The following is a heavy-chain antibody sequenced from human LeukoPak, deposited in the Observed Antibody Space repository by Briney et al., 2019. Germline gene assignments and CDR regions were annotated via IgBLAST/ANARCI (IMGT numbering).Heavy chain of an antibody. CDR1: GYTFTGYY. J-gene: IGHJ6*03. CDR3: ARDRRTGTTSYMDV. Sequence: ASVKVSCKASGYTFTGYYIHWVRQAPGQGLEWMGWINPNSGGTNYAQKFQGRVTMTRDTSISTAYMELSRLRSDDTAVYYCARDRRTGTTSYMDVWGKGTTVTVSS. V-gene: IGHV1-2*02. CDR2: INPNSGGT. D-gene: IGHD1-14*01.